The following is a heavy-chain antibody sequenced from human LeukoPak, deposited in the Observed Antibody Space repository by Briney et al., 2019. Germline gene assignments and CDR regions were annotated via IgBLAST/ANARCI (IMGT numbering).Heavy chain of an antibody. J-gene: IGHJ4*02. Sequence: SETLSLTCTVSGGSINNYYWSWNRQPPGKGLEWIGYIQYGGRTYYSPSLKSRVTISMDLSKIQFSLKMSSVTAADTAVYYCARDFFGDFDHWGQGILVTVSS. V-gene: IGHV4-59*01. D-gene: IGHD2/OR15-2a*01. CDR3: ARDFFGDFDH. CDR1: GGSINNYY. CDR2: IQYGGRT.